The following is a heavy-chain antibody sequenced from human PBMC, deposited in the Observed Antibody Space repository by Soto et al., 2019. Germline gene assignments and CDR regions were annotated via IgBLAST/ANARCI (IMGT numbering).Heavy chain of an antibody. V-gene: IGHV3-30-3*01. CDR2: VSYGGSDK. D-gene: IGHD1-26*01. Sequence: QVQLVESGGGVVQPGRSLRLSCAASGFTFSSYAMHWVRQAPGKGLEWVAIVSYGGSDKYYADSVKGRFTISRDNCMNTLSLQMNVLRAGDTAAYYCARDGAPRKWEPSFFDYLGQGTLVSASS. J-gene: IGHJ4*02. CDR1: GFTFSSYA. CDR3: ARDGAPRKWEPSFFDY.